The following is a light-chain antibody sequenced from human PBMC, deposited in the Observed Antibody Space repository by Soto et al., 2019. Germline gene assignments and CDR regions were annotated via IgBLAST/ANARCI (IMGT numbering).Light chain of an antibody. CDR2: EVS. Sequence: QSVLTQPPSAAGSPGQSGTISCTGTSSDVGGYNYVSWYQQHPGKAPKVMSYEVSKRPPGVPDRFSASKSGNTASLPVSGLQAEDEAEYYCKSYAGSNNWVFGGGSQLTVL. V-gene: IGLV2-8*01. J-gene: IGLJ2*01. CDR3: KSYAGSNNWV. CDR1: SSDVGGYNY.